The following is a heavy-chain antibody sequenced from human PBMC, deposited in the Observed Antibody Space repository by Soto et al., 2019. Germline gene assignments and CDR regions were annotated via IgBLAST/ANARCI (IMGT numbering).Heavy chain of an antibody. D-gene: IGHD3-10*01. Sequence: QVQLVQSGAEVKKPGASVKVSCKASGYTFTSYGISWVRQAPGQGLEWMGWISGYNGNTNYAQKLQGRVTMTTDTPTSTAYMELRSLRSDDTAVYYCARVLEYCGSGTRGGLWGQGTLVTVSS. CDR3: ARVLEYCGSGTRGGL. J-gene: IGHJ4*02. V-gene: IGHV1-18*04. CDR1: GYTFTSYG. CDR2: ISGYNGNT.